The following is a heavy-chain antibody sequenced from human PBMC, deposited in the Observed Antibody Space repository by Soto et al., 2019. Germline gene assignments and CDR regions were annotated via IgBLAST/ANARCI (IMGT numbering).Heavy chain of an antibody. CDR1: GGSFSGYY. J-gene: IGHJ3*02. CDR2: INDSGST. V-gene: IGHV4-34*01. CDR3: PRGECSSNYCFTRWALDI. Sequence: PSETLSLTCAVYGGSFSGYYWTWIRQTPWNGLEWIGEINDSGSTNYKPSLKSRVTISADTSKKQFSLNVTSVTAADTAVYYCPRGECSSNYCFTRWALDIWGQGTVVTVSS. D-gene: IGHD2-2*01.